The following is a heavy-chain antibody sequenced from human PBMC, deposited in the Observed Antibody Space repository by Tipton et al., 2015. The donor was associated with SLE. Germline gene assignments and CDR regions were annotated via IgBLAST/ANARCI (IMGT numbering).Heavy chain of an antibody. CDR1: GYSISSGYY. J-gene: IGHJ4*02. Sequence: TLSLTCAVSGYSISSGYYWAWIRQPPGKGLEGIGYIYNTGNTYYNPSLKSRVTMSVDTSKNQFSLRVTSVTAADTAVYYCARDGPDTSGYYLDYWGQGILVTVSS. CDR3: ARDGPDTSGYYLDY. CDR2: IYNTGNT. D-gene: IGHD3-22*01. V-gene: IGHV4-28*03.